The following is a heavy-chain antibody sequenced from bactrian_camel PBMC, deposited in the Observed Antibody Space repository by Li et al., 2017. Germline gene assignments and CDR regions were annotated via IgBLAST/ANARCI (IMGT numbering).Heavy chain of an antibody. CDR3: GAERTGACYSGRTKWNY. J-gene: IGHJ4*01. V-gene: IGHV3S53*01. CDR2: MEGDGTT. D-gene: IGHD2*01. CDR1: GYTYSTYC. Sequence: HVQLVESGGGSVQAGGSLRLTCSASGYTYSTYCMGWFRQAPGNQREGVAAMEGDGTTTYGESVKGRFTISQDDPKNTLYLQMNSLEPEDTAMYYCGAERTGACYSGRTKWNYSGQGTQVTVS.